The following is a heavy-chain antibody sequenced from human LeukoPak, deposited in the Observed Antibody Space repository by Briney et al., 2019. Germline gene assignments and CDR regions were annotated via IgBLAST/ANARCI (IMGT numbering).Heavy chain of an antibody. Sequence: GGSLRLSCAASGFTFSSYSMSWVRQAPGKGLEWVSSISSSSSYIYYADSVKGRFTISRDNAKNSLYLQMNSLRAEDTAVYYCARDKGTNWFDPWGQGTLVTVSS. CDR1: GFTFSSYS. CDR3: ARDKGTNWFDP. CDR2: ISSSSSYI. V-gene: IGHV3-21*01. D-gene: IGHD3-10*01. J-gene: IGHJ5*02.